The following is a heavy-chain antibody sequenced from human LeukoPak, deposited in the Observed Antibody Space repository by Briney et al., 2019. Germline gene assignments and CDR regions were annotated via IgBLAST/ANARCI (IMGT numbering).Heavy chain of an antibody. V-gene: IGHV1-18*01. CDR2: ISAYNGNT. D-gene: IGHD2-21*02. Sequence: ASVKVSCKASGYTFTSYGISWVRQAPGQGLEWMGWISAYNGNTNYAQKLQGRVTMTRDTSTSTVYMELSSLRSEDTAVYYCARDRVRGVVVTATHFDYWGQGTLVTVSS. CDR3: ARDRVRGVVVTATHFDY. CDR1: GYTFTSYG. J-gene: IGHJ4*02.